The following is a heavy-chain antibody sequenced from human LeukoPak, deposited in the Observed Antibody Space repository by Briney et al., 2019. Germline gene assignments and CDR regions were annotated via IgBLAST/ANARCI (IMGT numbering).Heavy chain of an antibody. Sequence: SETLSLTCTVSGGSISSSSYYWGWIRQPPGKGLEWIGSIYYSGSTYYNPSLKSRVTISVDTSKNQFSLKLSSVTAADTAVYYCARDFWLGYYYYGMDVWGQGTTVTVSS. D-gene: IGHD3-3*01. V-gene: IGHV4-39*07. CDR1: GGSISSSSYY. CDR2: IYYSGST. J-gene: IGHJ6*02. CDR3: ARDFWLGYYYYGMDV.